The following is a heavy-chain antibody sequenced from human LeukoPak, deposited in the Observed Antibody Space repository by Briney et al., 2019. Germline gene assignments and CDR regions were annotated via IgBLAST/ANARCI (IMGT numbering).Heavy chain of an antibody. J-gene: IGHJ4*02. CDR2: YHMMEVME. CDR3: ARGSGSAFDY. CDR1: GFTFRSSAAGGVWGRRGPIMA. Sequence: GGSLRLSCAASGFTFRSSAAGGVWGRRGPIMAYSGPSRLQARGWSGWQLYHMMEVMEYYADSVKGRFTISRDNSKNTLYLQMNSLRAEDTAVYYCARGSGSAFDYWGQGTLVTVSS. V-gene: IGHV3-30*03. D-gene: IGHD2-15*01.